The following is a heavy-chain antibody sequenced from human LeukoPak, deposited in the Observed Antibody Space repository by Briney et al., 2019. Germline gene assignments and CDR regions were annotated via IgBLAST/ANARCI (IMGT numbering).Heavy chain of an antibody. J-gene: IGHJ3*02. CDR1: GFTFSSYA. D-gene: IGHD6-13*01. CDR2: ISSNGGST. CDR3: AKHVAVGIRGFDI. V-gene: IGHV3-64D*06. Sequence: GGSLRLSCSASGFTFSSYAMHWVRQAPGKGLEYVSAISSNGGSTYYADSVKGRFTISRDNSKNTLYLQMNSLRAEDTAVYYCAKHVAVGIRGFDIWGQGTMVTVSS.